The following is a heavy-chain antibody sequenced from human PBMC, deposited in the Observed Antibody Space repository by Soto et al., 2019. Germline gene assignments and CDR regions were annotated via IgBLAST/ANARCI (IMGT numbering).Heavy chain of an antibody. Sequence: SVKVSCKASGGTFSSYAISWVRQAPGQGLEWMGGIIPIFGTANYAQKFQGRVTITADKSTSTAYMELSSLRSEDTAVYYCARENPRIAVAGSDYYYYGKDVWGQGTTVTVSS. CDR1: GGTFSSYA. D-gene: IGHD6-19*01. CDR3: ARENPRIAVAGSDYYYYGKDV. CDR2: IIPIFGTA. J-gene: IGHJ6*02. V-gene: IGHV1-69*06.